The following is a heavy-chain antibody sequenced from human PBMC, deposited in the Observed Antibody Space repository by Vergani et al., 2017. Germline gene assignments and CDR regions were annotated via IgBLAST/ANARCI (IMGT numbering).Heavy chain of an antibody. J-gene: IGHJ5*02. CDR3: ARESNWITGTTGWFDP. V-gene: IGHV4-38-2*02. Sequence: QVQLQESGPGLVKPSETLSLTCTVSGYSISSGYYWGWIRQPPGKGLEWIGRIYHSGSTYYNPSLKSRVTISVDTSKNQFSLKLSSVTAADTAVYYCARESNWITGTTGWFDPWGQGTLVTVSS. D-gene: IGHD1-20*01. CDR1: GYSISSGYY. CDR2: IYHSGST.